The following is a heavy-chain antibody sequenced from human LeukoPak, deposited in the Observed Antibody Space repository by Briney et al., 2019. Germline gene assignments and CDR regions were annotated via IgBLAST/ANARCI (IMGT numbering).Heavy chain of an antibody. V-gene: IGHV4-38-2*01. CDR2: IYYSGTT. CDR3: ARVATISLEY. J-gene: IGHJ4*02. Sequence: SETLSLTCGVSGYPIGSGYFWGWIRQPPGKGLEWIATIYYSGTTYYNPSLKSRVTISVDTSKNQFSLKLSSVTAADTAVYYCARVATISLEYWGQGTLVTVSS. D-gene: IGHD5-12*01. CDR1: GYPIGSGYF.